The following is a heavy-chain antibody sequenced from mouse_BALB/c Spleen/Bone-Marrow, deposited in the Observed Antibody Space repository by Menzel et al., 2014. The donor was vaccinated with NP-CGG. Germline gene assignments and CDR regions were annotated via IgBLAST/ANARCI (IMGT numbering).Heavy chain of an antibody. CDR3: TREDYGYTFAY. CDR2: ISGGGSYT. V-gene: IGHV5-6-4*01. D-gene: IGHD1-2*01. Sequence: EVQVVESGGGLVKPGGSLKLSCAASGFTFSSYTMSWVRQTPEKRLEWVATISGGGSYTYYPDSVKGRFTISRDNAKNTLYLQMSSLKSEDTAMYYCTREDYGYTFAYWCQGTLVTVSA. CDR1: GFTFSSYT. J-gene: IGHJ3*01.